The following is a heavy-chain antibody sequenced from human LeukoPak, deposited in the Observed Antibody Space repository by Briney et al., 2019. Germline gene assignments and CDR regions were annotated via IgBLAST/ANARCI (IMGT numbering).Heavy chain of an antibody. CDR1: GGSFSGYY. V-gene: IGHV4-34*01. Sequence: SETLSLTCAVYGGSFSGYYWSWIRQPPGKGLEWIGEINHSGSTNYNPSLKSQVTISVDTSKNQFSLQLNSVTPEDTAVYYCARDREGYYDSSGYYYTGDAFDIWGQGTMVTVSS. J-gene: IGHJ3*02. D-gene: IGHD3-22*01. CDR3: ARDREGYYDSSGYYYTGDAFDI. CDR2: INHSGST.